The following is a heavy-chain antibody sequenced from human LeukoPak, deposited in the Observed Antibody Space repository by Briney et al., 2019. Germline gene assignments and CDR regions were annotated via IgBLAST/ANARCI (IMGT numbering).Heavy chain of an antibody. Sequence: SETLSLTCTVSGGSLSSGIYFRRWLRQPPGKGLEWIGYIYYSGSTNYNPSLKSRVTMSVETSKNQFSLKVTSVNAADTAVYYCARGYCAGGVCPDGFDIWGQGTMVTVSS. D-gene: IGHD2-8*02. V-gene: IGHV4-61*01. CDR2: IYYSGST. CDR3: ARGYCAGGVCPDGFDI. J-gene: IGHJ3*02. CDR1: GGSLSSGIYF.